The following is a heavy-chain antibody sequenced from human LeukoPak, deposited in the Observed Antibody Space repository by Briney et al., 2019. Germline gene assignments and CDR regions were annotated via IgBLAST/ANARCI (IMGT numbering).Heavy chain of an antibody. V-gene: IGHV4-61*01. CDR3: ARAGPTTAVDAFDI. J-gene: IGHJ3*02. CDR1: GDSVSSGSYY. D-gene: IGHD1-26*01. CDR2: VYYSGST. Sequence: SETLSLTCTVSGDSVSSGSYYWSWIRQPPGKGLEWIGYVYYSGSTYYNPSLESRVTMSLDTSKNQISLNLCSVTAVDTAVYYCARAGPTTAVDAFDIWGLGTKVTVSS.